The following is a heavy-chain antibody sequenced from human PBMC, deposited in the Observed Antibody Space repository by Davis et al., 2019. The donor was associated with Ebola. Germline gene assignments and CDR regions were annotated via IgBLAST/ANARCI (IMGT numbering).Heavy chain of an antibody. CDR2: IYHSEIT. CDR1: GGSISDYY. J-gene: IGHJ4*02. V-gene: IGHV4-59*08. CDR3: ARNDYGDVGPDY. Sequence: SETLSLTCTVPGGSISDYYWSWIRQPPGKGLEWIGYIYHSEITDSNPSLKSRVTISVDTSKNQFSLKLNSVTAADTAVYYCARNDYGDVGPDYWGQGTLVTVSS. D-gene: IGHD4-17*01.